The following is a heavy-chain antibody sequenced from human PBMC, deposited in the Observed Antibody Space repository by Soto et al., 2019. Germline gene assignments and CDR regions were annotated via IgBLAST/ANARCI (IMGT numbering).Heavy chain of an antibody. CDR1: GFTFSSYG. J-gene: IGHJ3*02. CDR3: ANHAFDI. V-gene: IGHV3-30*18. CDR2: ISYDGSNK. Sequence: PGGSLRLSCAASGFTFSSYGMHWVRQAPGKGLEWVAVISYDGSNKYYADSVKGRFTISRDNSKNTLYLQMNSLRAEDTAVYYCANHAFDIWGQGTMVTVS.